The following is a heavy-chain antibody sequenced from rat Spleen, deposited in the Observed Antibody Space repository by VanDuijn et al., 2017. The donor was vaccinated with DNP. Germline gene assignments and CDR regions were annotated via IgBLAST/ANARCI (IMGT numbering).Heavy chain of an antibody. CDR2: ITNTGGIT. D-gene: IGHD1-11*01. J-gene: IGHJ2*01. V-gene: IGHV5-31*01. CDR1: GFTFNNSW. Sequence: EVQLVESGGGLVQPGRSLKLSCAACGFTFNNSWKTWLRQAPGKGLEWVASITNTGGITYYPDSVKGRFTISRDNAKSTLYLQMNSLRSEDTATYYCTRGLRLYDYWGQGVMVTVSS. CDR3: TRGLRLYDY.